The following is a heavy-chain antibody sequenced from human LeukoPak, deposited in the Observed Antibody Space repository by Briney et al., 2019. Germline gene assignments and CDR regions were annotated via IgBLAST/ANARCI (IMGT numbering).Heavy chain of an antibody. CDR3: ARDQFDSVWGSYRPYFDF. V-gene: IGHV1-18*04. J-gene: IGHJ4*02. CDR1: GYTFSSYG. CDR2: ISPYTGDT. D-gene: IGHD3-16*02. Sequence: ASVKVSCKASGYTFSSYGISWVRQAPGQGLEWMGSISPYTGDTKYAERLQDRVIMTTDTSTRTAYMELRSLTSDDTAVFYCARDQFDSVWGSYRPYFDFWGQGTLVTVSS.